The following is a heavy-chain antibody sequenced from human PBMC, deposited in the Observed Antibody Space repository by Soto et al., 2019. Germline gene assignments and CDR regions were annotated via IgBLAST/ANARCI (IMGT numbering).Heavy chain of an antibody. CDR2: IPSTSIHI. V-gene: IGHV3-48*01. Sequence: EFQLVESGGGLLQPGGSLRLSCAASGFTFSTYNMVWVRQAPGKGLEWLSYIPSTSIHIYYANSVKGRFTISRDNAKNSLYLQMNSLRAEDTAVYYCARYYDSSGPDLWGRGTLVTVSS. CDR1: GFTFSTYN. CDR3: ARYYDSSGPDL. D-gene: IGHD3-22*01. J-gene: IGHJ2*01.